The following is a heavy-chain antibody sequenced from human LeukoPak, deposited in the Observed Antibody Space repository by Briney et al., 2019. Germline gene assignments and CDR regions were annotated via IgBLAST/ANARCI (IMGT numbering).Heavy chain of an antibody. V-gene: IGHV3-30*04. J-gene: IGHJ4*02. CDR2: ISYDGSSK. Sequence: GGSLRLSCAASGFTFSSYAMHWVRQAPGKGLEWVAVISYDGSSKYYADSVKGRFTISRDNSKNMLYLQMNSLRAEDTAVYYCARPQQSRGYTAMGYWGQGTLVTVSS. D-gene: IGHD5-18*01. CDR3: ARPQQSRGYTAMGY. CDR1: GFTFSSYA.